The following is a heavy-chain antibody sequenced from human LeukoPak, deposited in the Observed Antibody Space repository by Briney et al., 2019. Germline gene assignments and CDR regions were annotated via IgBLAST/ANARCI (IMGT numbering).Heavy chain of an antibody. J-gene: IGHJ4*02. CDR1: GYSFNSYW. CDR2: IYPGDSDT. D-gene: IGHD6-13*01. Sequence: GESLKIFRKGSGYSFNSYWIGWVRQMPGKGVGWVGIIYPGDSDTRYSPFLQGQVTISGDKSISTAYLQWSSLKASNTAMYYCARHTAGYFDYSGQGTLVTVSS. CDR3: ARHTAGYFDY. V-gene: IGHV5-51*01.